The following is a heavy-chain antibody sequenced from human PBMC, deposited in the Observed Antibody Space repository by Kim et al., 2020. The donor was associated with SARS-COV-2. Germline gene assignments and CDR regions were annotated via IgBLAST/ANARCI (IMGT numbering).Heavy chain of an antibody. CDR3: AKDRRGGYQLGPEFDY. V-gene: IGHV3-23*01. D-gene: IGHD2-2*01. Sequence: SVKGRFTISRDNSKNTLYLQMNSLRAEDTAVYYCAKDRRGGYQLGPEFDYWGQGTLVTVSS. J-gene: IGHJ4*02.